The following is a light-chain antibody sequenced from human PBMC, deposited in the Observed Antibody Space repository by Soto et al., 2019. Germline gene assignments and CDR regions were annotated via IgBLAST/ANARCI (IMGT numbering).Light chain of an antibody. CDR2: GAS. CDR1: QRVNSSS. V-gene: IGKV3-20*01. CDR3: QQYGTSPHT. Sequence: MVLTQSQCTLSLSPGERATLSCRASQRVNSSSLAWYQQKPGQVPRPLIYGASIRDAGVPDRLSGSGSGTDFTLTISRLEPEDYAVYYCQQYGTSPHTFGQGNKLESK. J-gene: IGKJ2*01.